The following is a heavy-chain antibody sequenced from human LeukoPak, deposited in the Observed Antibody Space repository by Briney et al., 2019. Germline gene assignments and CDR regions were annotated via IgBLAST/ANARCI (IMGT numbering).Heavy chain of an antibody. CDR3: TTTQVVTIFGVVTFDP. CDR1: GFTFSNAW. D-gene: IGHD3-3*01. V-gene: IGHV3-15*01. Sequence: GSLRRSCAASGFTFSNAWMSWVRQAPGKGLEWVGRIKSKTDGGTTDYAAPVKGRFTISRDDSKNTLYLQMNSLKTEDTAVYYCTTTQVVTIFGVVTFDPWGQGTLVTVSS. CDR2: IKSKTDGGTT. J-gene: IGHJ5*02.